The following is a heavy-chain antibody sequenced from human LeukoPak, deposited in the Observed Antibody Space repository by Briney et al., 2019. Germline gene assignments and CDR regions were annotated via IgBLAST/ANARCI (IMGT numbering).Heavy chain of an antibody. Sequence: ASVKVSCKASGYIFTGYYMHWVRQAPGQGLEWMGWINPNSGGTNYAQKFQGRVTMTRDTSISTAYMELSRLRSDDTAVYYCARGFDNYYDSSGYYLYYFDYWGQGTLVTVSS. CDR1: GYIFTGYY. V-gene: IGHV1-2*02. CDR2: INPNSGGT. D-gene: IGHD3-22*01. CDR3: ARGFDNYYDSSGYYLYYFDY. J-gene: IGHJ4*02.